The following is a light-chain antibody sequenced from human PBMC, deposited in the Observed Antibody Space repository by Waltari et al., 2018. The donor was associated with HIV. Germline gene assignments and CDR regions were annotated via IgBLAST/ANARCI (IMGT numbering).Light chain of an antibody. J-gene: IGLJ3*02. CDR1: SSDVGGYNY. Sequence: QSALTQPASVSGSPGQSITISCPGPSSDVGGYNYVSWYQQHPGKAPKLMIYDVSKRPSGVSYRFSVSNSGNTASLTISGLQAEDEADYYCSSYTTSSTWVFGGGTKLTVL. CDR3: SSYTTSSTWV. V-gene: IGLV2-14*01. CDR2: DVS.